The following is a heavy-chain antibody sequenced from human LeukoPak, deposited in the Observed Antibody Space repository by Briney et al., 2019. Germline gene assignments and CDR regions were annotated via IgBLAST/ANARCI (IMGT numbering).Heavy chain of an antibody. J-gene: IGHJ4*02. CDR1: GGSISSYH. CDR2: IYYSGST. Sequence: SETLSLTCTVSGGSISSYHWSWIRQPPGKGLEWIGYIYYSGSTNYNPSLKSRVTISVDTSKNQFSLKLSSVTAADTAVYYCARQLDCSGGSCPYDYWGQGTLVTVSS. D-gene: IGHD2-15*01. CDR3: ARQLDCSGGSCPYDY. V-gene: IGHV4-59*08.